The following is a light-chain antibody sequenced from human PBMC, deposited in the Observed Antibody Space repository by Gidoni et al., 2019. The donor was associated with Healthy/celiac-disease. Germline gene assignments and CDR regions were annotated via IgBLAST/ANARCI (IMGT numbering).Light chain of an antibody. Sequence: DIVLTPSPGPLSLSPGARATLSCRASQSVSSSYLAWYQQKPGQAPRLLIYGASSRATGIPDRFSGSGSGTDFTLTISRLEPEDFAVYYCQQYGSSPQTFGQGTKVEIK. V-gene: IGKV3-20*01. J-gene: IGKJ1*01. CDR3: QQYGSSPQT. CDR1: QSVSSSY. CDR2: GAS.